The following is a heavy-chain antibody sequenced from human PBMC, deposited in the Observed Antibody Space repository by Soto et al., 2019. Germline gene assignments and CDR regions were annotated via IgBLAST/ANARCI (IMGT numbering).Heavy chain of an antibody. CDR1: GFTFSNYA. CDR3: ARGIYWRYGMDV. CDR2: ILYDGFGE. D-gene: IGHD5-12*01. V-gene: IGHV3-30-3*01. J-gene: IGHJ6*02. Sequence: GGSLRLSCAASGFTFSNYAMHWVRLAPGKGLEWVAVILYDGFGEKYADSVKGRFTISRDNARNTVYLQMNSLRAEDTAVYYCARGIYWRYGMDVWGQGTTVTVSS.